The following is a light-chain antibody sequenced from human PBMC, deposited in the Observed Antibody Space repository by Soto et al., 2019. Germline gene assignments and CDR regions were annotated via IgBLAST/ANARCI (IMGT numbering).Light chain of an antibody. Sequence: QSVLTQPPSVSGAPGQRVTISCTGSSSNTGAGYNVHWYQQLPGTAPKLLIFDNRHRPSGVPDRFSGSKSGTSASLAITGLHAEDEGDYYCQSYDSSLSGSWVFGGGTKLTVL. CDR2: DNR. CDR1: SSNTGAGYN. J-gene: IGLJ3*02. V-gene: IGLV1-40*01. CDR3: QSYDSSLSGSWV.